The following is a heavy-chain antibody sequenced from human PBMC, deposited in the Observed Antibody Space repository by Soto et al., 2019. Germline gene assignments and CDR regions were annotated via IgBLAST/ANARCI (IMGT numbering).Heavy chain of an antibody. J-gene: IGHJ6*02. Sequence: SLKVSCKASGGTFSSYAISWVRHAPGQGLEWMGGIIPIFGTANYAQKFQGRVTITADESTSTAYMELSSLRSEDTAVYYCAREGRVGASPLSCGMDVWGQGTTVTVSS. D-gene: IGHD1-26*01. CDR2: IIPIFGTA. CDR1: GGTFSSYA. CDR3: AREGRVGASPLSCGMDV. V-gene: IGHV1-69*13.